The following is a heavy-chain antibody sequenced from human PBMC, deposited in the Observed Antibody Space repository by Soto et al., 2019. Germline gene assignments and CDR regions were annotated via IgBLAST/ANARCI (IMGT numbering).Heavy chain of an antibody. CDR2: LNPDTAST. J-gene: IGHJ4*02. V-gene: IGHV1-3*01. CDR3: AIGGGYYGSGAYYRCYFDH. Sequence: QVQLVQSGAEVKKPGASVTVSCKASGYSFANYTIHWVRQAPGQGLEWMGWLNPDTASTKFSPKFQGRVIITRDKSANTAFMQLTSLTSEDTALYYCAIGGGYYGSGAYYRCYFDHWGMGTLVAVSS. CDR1: GYSFANYT. D-gene: IGHD3-10*01.